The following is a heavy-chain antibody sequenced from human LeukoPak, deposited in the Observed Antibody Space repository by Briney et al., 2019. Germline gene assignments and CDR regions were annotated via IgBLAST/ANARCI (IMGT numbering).Heavy chain of an antibody. CDR1: GGSISSGRYY. V-gene: IGHV4-61*10. CDR2: IYYSGST. Sequence: KPSQTLSLTCTVSGGSISSGRYYWRWIRQPAGKGLEWIGYIYYSGSTNNNPSLKSRVTISVDTSKNQFSLKLSSVTAADTAVYYCARLDEDNGIDNWGQGTLVTVSS. D-gene: IGHD1-26*01. CDR3: ARLDEDNGIDN. J-gene: IGHJ4*02.